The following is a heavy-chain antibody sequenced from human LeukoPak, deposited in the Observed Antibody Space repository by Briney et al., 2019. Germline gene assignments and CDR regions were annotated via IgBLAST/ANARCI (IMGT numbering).Heavy chain of an antibody. CDR1: GGSISSYY. CDR2: IYTSGST. V-gene: IGHV4-4*07. CDR3: ARGEQWLVGWDNWFDP. D-gene: IGHD6-19*01. Sequence: SETLSLTCTVSGGSISSYYWSWIRQPAGKGLEWIGRIYTSGSTNYNPSLKSRVTMSVDTSMNQFSLKLSSVTAADTAVYYCARGEQWLVGWDNWFDPWGQGTLVTVSS. J-gene: IGHJ5*02.